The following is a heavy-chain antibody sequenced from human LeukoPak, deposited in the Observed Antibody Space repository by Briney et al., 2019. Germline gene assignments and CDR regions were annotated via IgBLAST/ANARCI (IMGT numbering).Heavy chain of an antibody. D-gene: IGHD6-13*01. CDR3: ARGGPAAGRFDY. CDR1: GGSINSGAYY. J-gene: IGHJ4*02. V-gene: IGHV4-61*02. Sequence: SETLSLTCTVSGGSINSGAYYWSWIRQPAGKGLEWIGRMYTSGSTNYNPSLKSRVTISRDTSKNQFSLRLNSVTAADTAVYYCARGGPAAGRFDYWGQGTLVTVSS. CDR2: MYTSGST.